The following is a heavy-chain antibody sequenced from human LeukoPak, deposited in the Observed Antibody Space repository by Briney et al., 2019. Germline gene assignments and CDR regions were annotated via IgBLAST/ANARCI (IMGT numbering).Heavy chain of an antibody. CDR3: ARDRDYYGSGSYYFNYYYYMDV. J-gene: IGHJ6*03. CDR2: IKQDGSEK. V-gene: IGHV3-7*01. Sequence: ETLSLTCAVYGGSFSGYYWSWVRQAPGKGLEWVANIKQDGSEKYYVDSVKGRFTISRDNAKNSLYLQMNSLRAEDTAVYYCARDRDYYGSGSYYFNYYYYMDVWGKGTTVTVSS. D-gene: IGHD3-10*01. CDR1: GGSFSGYY.